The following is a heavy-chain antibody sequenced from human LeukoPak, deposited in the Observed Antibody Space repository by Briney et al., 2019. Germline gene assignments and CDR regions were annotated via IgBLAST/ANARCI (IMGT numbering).Heavy chain of an antibody. CDR2: INPRGGST. Sequence: ASVKVSCTASGYTFTSYYMHWVRQAPGQGLEWMGIINPRGGSTSYAQKFQGRVTMTRDTSTSTVYMELSSLRSEDTAVYYCARDPPDEGIYYDPFDYWGQGTLVTVSS. CDR1: GYTFTSYY. CDR3: ARDPPDEGIYYDPFDY. J-gene: IGHJ4*02. D-gene: IGHD3-22*01. V-gene: IGHV1-46*01.